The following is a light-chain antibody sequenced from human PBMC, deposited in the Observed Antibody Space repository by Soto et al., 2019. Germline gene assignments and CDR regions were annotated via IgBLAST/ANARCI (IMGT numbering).Light chain of an antibody. V-gene: IGLV2-14*01. CDR1: SSDVGGYNY. CDR3: SSYTSSSLYV. CDR2: EVS. Sequence: LTQPASVSGSPGQSITISCTGTSSDVGGYNYVSWYQQHPGKAPKLMIYEVSNRPSGVSNRFSGSKPGNTASLTISGLQAEDEADYYCSSYTSSSLYVFGTGTKVTVL. J-gene: IGLJ1*01.